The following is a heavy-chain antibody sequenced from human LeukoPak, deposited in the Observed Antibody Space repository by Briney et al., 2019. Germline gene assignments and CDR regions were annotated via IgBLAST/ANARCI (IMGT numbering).Heavy chain of an antibody. V-gene: IGHV1-2*02. CDR2: INPASGDT. CDR1: GYTFTVYY. D-gene: IGHD6-19*01. J-gene: IGHJ4*02. Sequence: ASVTVTCKASGYTFTVYYLQWVRQAPGQGLEWMGWINPASGDTNQAQKFQGRVTMTRDTSISTAYMELSSLRSDDTAVYYCAIDDIRIPVAGSGLGHWGQGSQVTVSS. CDR3: AIDDIRIPVAGSGLGH.